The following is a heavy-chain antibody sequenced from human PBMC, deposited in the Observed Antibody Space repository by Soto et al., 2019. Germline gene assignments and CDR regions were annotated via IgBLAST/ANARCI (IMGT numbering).Heavy chain of an antibody. J-gene: IGHJ4*02. CDR2: IYYSGST. D-gene: IGHD2-15*01. CDR1: GGSISSSSYY. V-gene: IGHV4-39*01. CDR3: ARPVVVAANYYFDY. Sequence: QLQLQESGPGLVKPSETLSLTCTVSGGSISSSSYYWGWIRQPPGKGLEWIGSIYYSGSTYYNPSLKSRVTISVDTSKNQFSLTLSSVTAADTAVYYCARPVVVAANYYFDYWGQGTLVTVSS.